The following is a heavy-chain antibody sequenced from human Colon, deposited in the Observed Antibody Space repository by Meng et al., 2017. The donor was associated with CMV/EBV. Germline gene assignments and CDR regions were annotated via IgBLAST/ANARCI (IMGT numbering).Heavy chain of an antibody. CDR3: ARGLQNGFFDY. Sequence: SVKVSCKAYGTPFSSQTITWVRQVPGQGLEWVGRIVPRLGITNYAQKFQGRVTITADKSTNTAYMEMSSLRSGDTAVYYCARGLQNGFFDYWGQGTLVTVSS. J-gene: IGHJ4*02. CDR1: GTPFSSQT. V-gene: IGHV1-69*02. D-gene: IGHD4-11*01. CDR2: IVPRLGIT.